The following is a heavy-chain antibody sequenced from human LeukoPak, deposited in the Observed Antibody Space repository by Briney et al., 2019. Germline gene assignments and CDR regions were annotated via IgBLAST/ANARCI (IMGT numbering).Heavy chain of an antibody. D-gene: IGHD2-2*01. J-gene: IGHJ4*02. Sequence: SETLSLTCTVSGASVTDYYWSWIRQSPGKGLEWIGEINHSGSTNYNPSLKSRVTISVDTSKNQFSLKLSSVTAADTAVYYCARGGYCSSTSCSSFDYWGQGTLVTVSS. CDR1: GASVTDYY. CDR2: INHSGST. V-gene: IGHV4-34*01. CDR3: ARGGYCSSTSCSSFDY.